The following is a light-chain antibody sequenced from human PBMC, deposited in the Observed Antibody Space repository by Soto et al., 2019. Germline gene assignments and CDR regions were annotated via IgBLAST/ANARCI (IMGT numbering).Light chain of an antibody. CDR1: SSNIGAGYD. Sequence: QAVVTQPPSVSGAPGQRVTISCTGSSSNIGAGYDVHWYQQLPGTAPKLLIYGNSNRPSGVPDRFSGSKSGTSASLAITGLQAEDAADHYCQSYDSSLSALFGGGTKVTVL. CDR3: QSYDSSLSAL. J-gene: IGLJ3*02. V-gene: IGLV1-40*01. CDR2: GNS.